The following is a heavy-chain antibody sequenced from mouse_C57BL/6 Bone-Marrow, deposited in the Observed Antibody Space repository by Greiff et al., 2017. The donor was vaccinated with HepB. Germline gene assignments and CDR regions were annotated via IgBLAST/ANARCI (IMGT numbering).Heavy chain of an antibody. CDR1: GYTFTSYW. J-gene: IGHJ2*01. Sequence: QVQLKQPGAELVKPGASVKVSCKASGYTFTSYWMHWVKQRPGQGLEWIGRIHPSDSDTNYNQKFKGKATLTVDTSSSTAYMQLSSLTSEDSAVYYCAIPYSYYGGDYWGQGTTLTVSS. D-gene: IGHD1-1*01. CDR3: AIPYSYYGGDY. CDR2: IHPSDSDT. V-gene: IGHV1-74*01.